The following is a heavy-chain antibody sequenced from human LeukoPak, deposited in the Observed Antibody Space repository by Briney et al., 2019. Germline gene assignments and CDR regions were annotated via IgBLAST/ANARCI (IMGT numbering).Heavy chain of an antibody. CDR2: ISAYNDNT. CDR1: GYTFTSHG. D-gene: IGHD6-13*01. Sequence: GPSVKASCKPSGYTFTSHGISWVRQAPGQGLEWMGGISAYNDNTNYAQKLQGRVTMTTDTSASTAYMELRSLRSGDTAVYYCARRAGYSSSWYGDWGQGTLVTVSS. V-gene: IGHV1-18*01. CDR3: ARRAGYSSSWYGD. J-gene: IGHJ4*02.